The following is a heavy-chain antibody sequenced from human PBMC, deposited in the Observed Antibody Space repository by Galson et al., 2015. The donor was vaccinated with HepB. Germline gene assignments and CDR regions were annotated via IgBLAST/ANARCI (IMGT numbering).Heavy chain of an antibody. CDR3: ARLVISGSHYSE. Sequence: TLSLTCTVSGGSIDSGDYYWTWIRQPAGKGLEWIGRISASGSINSHPSLRSRVTFSVDRSKNQFSVTLNSVTAADTAVYYCARLVISGSHYSEWGQGTLVTVSS. V-gene: IGHV4-61*02. J-gene: IGHJ4*02. D-gene: IGHD1-26*01. CDR1: GGSIDSGDYY. CDR2: ISASGSI.